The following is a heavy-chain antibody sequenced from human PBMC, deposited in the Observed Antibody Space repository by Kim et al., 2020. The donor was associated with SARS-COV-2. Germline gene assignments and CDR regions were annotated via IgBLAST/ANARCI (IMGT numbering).Heavy chain of an antibody. Sequence: GGSLRLSCVASGFTVIDYWMHWVRQRPGKGLEWVARMNEDGSWTNHADSVKGRVTISRDNAKNSLDRQMKSLRVEDTAMYYCLKDFTGPLDSWGQGTLVT. CDR3: LKDFTGPLDS. J-gene: IGHJ4*02. CDR1: GFTVIDYW. V-gene: IGHV3-74*01. D-gene: IGHD3-9*01. CDR2: MNEDGSWT.